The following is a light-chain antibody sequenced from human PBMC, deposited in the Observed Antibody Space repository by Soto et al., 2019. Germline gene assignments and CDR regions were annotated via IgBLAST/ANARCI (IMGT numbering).Light chain of an antibody. CDR2: ATC. J-gene: IGKJ4*01. Sequence: DVQMTQSPSSLSAFVGDRVTITCRASQGIAPYLAWFQQKPGKVPKLLIYATCTLESGVPSRNSGSGSGTDFPLSINRLQTEDGGTYYCQKYSSGALTFGGGTKVEIK. CDR3: QKYSSGALT. CDR1: QGIAPY. V-gene: IGKV1-27*01.